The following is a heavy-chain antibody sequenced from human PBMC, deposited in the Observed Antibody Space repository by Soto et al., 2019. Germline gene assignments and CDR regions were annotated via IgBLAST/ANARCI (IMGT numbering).Heavy chain of an antibody. CDR1: GFTFSSYA. V-gene: IGHV3-30-3*02. Sequence: GGSLRLSCAASGFTFSSYAMHWVRQAPGKGLEWVAVISYDGSNKYYADSVKGRFTISRDNSKNTLYLQMNSLRAEDTAVYYCAKFLTIAVAGPDYWGQGTLVTVSS. CDR3: AKFLTIAVAGPDY. D-gene: IGHD6-19*01. CDR2: ISYDGSNK. J-gene: IGHJ4*02.